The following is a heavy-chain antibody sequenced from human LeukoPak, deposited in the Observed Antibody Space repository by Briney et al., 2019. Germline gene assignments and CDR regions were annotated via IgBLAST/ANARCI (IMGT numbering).Heavy chain of an antibody. D-gene: IGHD2-2*01. Sequence: ASVKVSCKASGYTFTAYYMHWVRQAPGQGLEWMRWINPNSGGTSYAQKFQGRVTMTRDTSISTAYMELSRLRSDDTAVYYCARDTVNQPFDYWGQGTLVTVSS. CDR2: INPNSGGT. J-gene: IGHJ4*02. CDR1: GYTFTAYY. CDR3: ARDTVNQPFDY. V-gene: IGHV1-2*02.